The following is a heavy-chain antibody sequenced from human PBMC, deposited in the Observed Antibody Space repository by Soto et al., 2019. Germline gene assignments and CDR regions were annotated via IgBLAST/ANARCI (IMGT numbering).Heavy chain of an antibody. CDR1: GFTFANHW. Sequence: LRLSCAASGFTFANHWMHWVHQAPGKGLEWVSRVISDGNTIDYADSVKGRFTVSRDNAKNTLYLQMTGLRAEDTAVYFCATAEVDHWGPGTLVTVSS. J-gene: IGHJ5*02. V-gene: IGHV3-74*01. CDR3: ATAEVDH. CDR2: VISDGNTI.